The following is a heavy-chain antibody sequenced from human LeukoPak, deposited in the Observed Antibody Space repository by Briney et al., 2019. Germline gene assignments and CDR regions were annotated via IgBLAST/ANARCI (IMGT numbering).Heavy chain of an antibody. J-gene: IGHJ4*02. Sequence: GGSLRLSCAASGFTFSSSWMHWVRQAPGEGLVWVSRMNSDGTTTNYADSVQGRFTISRDNARNTLFLQMNSLRADDTAVYYCARGRSSSSWYGEDYFDYWGQGTLVTVSS. CDR1: GFTFSSSW. CDR2: MNSDGTTT. D-gene: IGHD6-13*01. V-gene: IGHV3-74*01. CDR3: ARGRSSSSWYGEDYFDY.